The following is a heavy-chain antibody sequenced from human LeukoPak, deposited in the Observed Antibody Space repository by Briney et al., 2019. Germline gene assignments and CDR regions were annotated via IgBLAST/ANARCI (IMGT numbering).Heavy chain of an antibody. D-gene: IGHD1-20*01. J-gene: IGHJ4*02. V-gene: IGHV4-34*01. CDR3: ARYNSEVGDFDY. Sequence: SETLSLTCAVYGGTFSGYYWSWIRQPPGKGLEWIGEINHSGSTNYNPSLKSRVTISVDTSKNQFSLKLSSVTAADTAVYYCARYNSEVGDFDYWGQGTLVTVSS. CDR1: GGTFSGYY. CDR2: INHSGST.